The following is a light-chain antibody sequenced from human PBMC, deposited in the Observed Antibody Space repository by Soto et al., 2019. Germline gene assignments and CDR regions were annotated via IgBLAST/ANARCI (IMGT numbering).Light chain of an antibody. V-gene: IGKV3-15*01. Sequence: EVVMTQSPATLSVSPGERATLSCRASQSVSSNLAWYQQKPGQAPRLLIYRASTRANGIPARFSGSGSGTEFTLTISSLQAEDFALYYCQQYNNWPPITFGQGTRLEIK. CDR2: RAS. CDR1: QSVSSN. CDR3: QQYNNWPPIT. J-gene: IGKJ5*01.